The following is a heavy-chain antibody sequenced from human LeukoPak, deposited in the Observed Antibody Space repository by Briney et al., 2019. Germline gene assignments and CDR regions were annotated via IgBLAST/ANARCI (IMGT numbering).Heavy chain of an antibody. D-gene: IGHD3-16*02. V-gene: IGHV4-39*07. CDR3: AGVVTYRFFDY. Sequence: PSETLSLTCTVSGGSISSSSYYWGWIRQPPGKGLEWIGSIYYSGSTYYNPSLRSRVTISVDTSKNQFSLKLSSVTAADTAVYYCAGVVTYRFFDYWGQGTLVTVSS. J-gene: IGHJ4*02. CDR2: IYYSGST. CDR1: GGSISSSSYY.